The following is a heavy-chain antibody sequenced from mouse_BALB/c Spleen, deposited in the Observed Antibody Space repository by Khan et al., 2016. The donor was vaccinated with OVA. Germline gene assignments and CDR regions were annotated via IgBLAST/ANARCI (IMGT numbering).Heavy chain of an antibody. D-gene: IGHD4-1*01. J-gene: IGHJ3*01. V-gene: IGHV5-6*01. Sequence: EVQGAESGGDLVKPGGSLKLSCAASGFTFSVYSMSWVRQTPDKRLEWVATISSDGTYTYYPDSVKGRFTISRDNAKNTLFLQMLSLKYEDTAMYYCASHVTGSFAYWRQGTLVTVSA. CDR3: ASHVTGSFAY. CDR2: ISSDGTYT. CDR1: GFTFSVYS.